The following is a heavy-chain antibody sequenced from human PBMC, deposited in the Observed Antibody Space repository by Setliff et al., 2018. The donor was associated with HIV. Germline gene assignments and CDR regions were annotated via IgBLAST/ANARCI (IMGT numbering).Heavy chain of an antibody. CDR1: GFNFSSHT. D-gene: IGHD1-26*01. J-gene: IGHJ4*02. Sequence: GGSLRLSCAASGFNFSSHTMNWIRQAPGKGLEWVSSISSTGTYIYYADSMKGRFTISRDNAKNSLYLQMNSLRADDTAVYYCWYSERRQWLDYWGQGTLVTVSS. CDR3: WYSERRQWLDY. V-gene: IGHV3-21*01. CDR2: ISSTGTYI.